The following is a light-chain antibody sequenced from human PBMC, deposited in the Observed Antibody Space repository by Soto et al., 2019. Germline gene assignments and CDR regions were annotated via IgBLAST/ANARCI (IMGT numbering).Light chain of an antibody. CDR3: QQFDNLIT. V-gene: IGKV3D-20*01. CDR2: DAS. Sequence: EIVLTQSPATLSLSPGERATLSCGASQRISNNYLAWYQQKPGLAPRLLIYDASNMAAGIPDRFSGSGSGTDFTLTISRLEPEDFAVYYCQQFDNLITFGGGTKVEIK. CDR1: QRISNNY. J-gene: IGKJ4*01.